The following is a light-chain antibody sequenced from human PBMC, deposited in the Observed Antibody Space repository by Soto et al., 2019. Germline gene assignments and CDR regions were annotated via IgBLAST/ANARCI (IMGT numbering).Light chain of an antibody. CDR1: QTISSW. CDR2: KAS. Sequence: DIQKTQDSYTLAGAVVDRGAITCGASQTISSWLAWYQQKPGKAPKLLIYKASTLKSGVPSRFSGSASGTELPLTICSLQPDDLATHYCLPYNSYSEAFGPGTKVDIK. J-gene: IGKJ1*01. CDR3: LPYNSYSEA. V-gene: IGKV1-5*03.